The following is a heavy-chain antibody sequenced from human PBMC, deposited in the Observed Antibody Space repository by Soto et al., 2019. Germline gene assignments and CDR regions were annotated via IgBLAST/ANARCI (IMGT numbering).Heavy chain of an antibody. CDR2: IIPILGIA. V-gene: IGHV1-69*04. J-gene: IGHJ3*02. CDR3: AREWETTVTTIGIAFDI. Sequence: GASVKVSCKASGGTFSSYTISWVRQAPGQGLEWMGRIIPILGIANYAQKFQGRVTITADKSTSTAYMELSSLRSEDTAVYYCAREWETTVTTIGIAFDIWGQGTMVTVSS. CDR1: GGTFSSYT. D-gene: IGHD4-17*01.